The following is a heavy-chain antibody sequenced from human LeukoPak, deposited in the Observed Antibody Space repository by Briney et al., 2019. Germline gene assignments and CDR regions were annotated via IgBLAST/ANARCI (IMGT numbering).Heavy chain of an antibody. J-gene: IGHJ4*02. CDR1: GYRFTSYW. Sequence: GESLKISCKCSGYRFTSYWIGWVRQMPGKGLEWMGIIYPGDSDTRYSPSFQGQVTISADKSISTAYLQWSSLKASDTAMYYCASLGYCSGGNCYSYFDYWGQGTLVTVSS. CDR3: ASLGYCSGGNCYSYFDY. CDR2: IYPGDSDT. D-gene: IGHD2-15*01. V-gene: IGHV5-51*01.